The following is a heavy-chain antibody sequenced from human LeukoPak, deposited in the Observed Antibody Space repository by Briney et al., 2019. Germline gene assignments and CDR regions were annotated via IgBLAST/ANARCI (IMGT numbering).Heavy chain of an antibody. J-gene: IGHJ4*02. CDR3: AKSDHTKTYYFDY. V-gene: IGHV4-39*01. CDR2: IYYSGST. D-gene: IGHD1-14*01. Sequence: PSQTLSLTCTVSGGSINNDTYYWGWIRQPPGKGLEWIGSIYYSGSTYYNPSLKSRVTISVDTSKNQFSLNLSSVTAADTAVYHCAKSDHTKTYYFDYWGQGTLVTVSS. CDR1: GGSINNDTYY.